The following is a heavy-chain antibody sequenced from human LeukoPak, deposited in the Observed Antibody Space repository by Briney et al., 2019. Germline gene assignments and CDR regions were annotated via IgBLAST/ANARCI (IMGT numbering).Heavy chain of an antibody. J-gene: IGHJ4*02. CDR3: TRDLIVADY. Sequence: PGGSLRLSCAASGFSFISYEMNWVRQAPGKWLQWVSYISSSGSAIYHADSVKGRFTISRNNAKNSLYLQMNSLRAEDTGVYYCTRDLIVADYWGQGTLVTVSS. D-gene: IGHD3-22*01. CDR2: ISSSGSAI. CDR1: GFSFISYE. V-gene: IGHV3-48*03.